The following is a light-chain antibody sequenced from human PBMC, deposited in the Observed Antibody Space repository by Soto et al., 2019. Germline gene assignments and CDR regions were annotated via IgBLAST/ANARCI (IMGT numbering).Light chain of an antibody. V-gene: IGKV1-9*01. Sequence: DIQMTQSPSSLSASVGDRVTITCRASQDISNYLAWYQQKPGKAPQLLIYAASTLQSGVPSRFSGRGSGTEFTLTISSLQPEDFATYFCQQLNSYPHTFGQGTKLEIK. CDR2: AAS. CDR1: QDISNY. J-gene: IGKJ2*01. CDR3: QQLNSYPHT.